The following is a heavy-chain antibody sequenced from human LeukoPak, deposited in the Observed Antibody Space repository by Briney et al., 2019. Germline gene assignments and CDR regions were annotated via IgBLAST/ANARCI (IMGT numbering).Heavy chain of an antibody. CDR3: ARGLLVVVPAAISWMNYYYYGMDV. V-gene: IGHV1-8*01. CDR1: GYTFTSYY. J-gene: IGHJ6*02. CDR2: MNPCSGNR. Sequence: ASVKVSCKASGYTFTSYYIKWVRQATAQGLEWVGWMNPCSGNRGYAQKFQGRVTMTRNTSISTAYMELSSLRSEDTAVYYCARGLLVVVPAAISWMNYYYYGMDVWGQETTVTVSS. D-gene: IGHD2-2*01.